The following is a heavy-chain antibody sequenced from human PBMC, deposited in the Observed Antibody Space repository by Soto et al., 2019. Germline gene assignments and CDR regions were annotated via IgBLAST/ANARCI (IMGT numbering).Heavy chain of an antibody. Sequence: GGSLRLSCAASGFTFSSYSMDWVRQAPGRGLEWVSSISSSSSYIYYADSVKGRFTISRDNAKNSLYLQMNSLRAEDTAVYYCASGYPYGMDVWGQGTTVTVSS. CDR2: ISSSSSYI. V-gene: IGHV3-21*01. CDR1: GFTFSSYS. D-gene: IGHD5-18*01. J-gene: IGHJ6*02. CDR3: ASGYPYGMDV.